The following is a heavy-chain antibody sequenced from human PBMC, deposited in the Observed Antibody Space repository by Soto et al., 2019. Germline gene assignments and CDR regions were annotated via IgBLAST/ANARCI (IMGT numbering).Heavy chain of an antibody. CDR2: IYWDDDK. V-gene: IGHV2-5*02. J-gene: IGHJ4*02. CDR3: AHVVVEATATLGYAFDS. CDR1: GFSLSTSGVG. D-gene: IGHD2-15*01. Sequence: QITLKESGPTLVKPTQTLTLTCTFSGFSLSTSGVGVGWIRQPPGKALEWLALIYWDDDKRYSPSPKSRFTITKDTSKNQVVLTMTNIDPVDTATYFCAHVVVEATATLGYAFDSWGQGTLVTVSS.